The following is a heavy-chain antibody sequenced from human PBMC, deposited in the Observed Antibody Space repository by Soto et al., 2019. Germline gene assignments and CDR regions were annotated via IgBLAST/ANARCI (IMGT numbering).Heavy chain of an antibody. CDR1: GGTFSSYA. CDR3: ARDYQYYYDSSGPYDAFDI. V-gene: IGHV1-69*01. CDR2: IIPIFGTA. J-gene: IGHJ3*02. D-gene: IGHD3-22*01. Sequence: QVQLVQSGAEVKKPGSSVKVSCKASGGTFSSYAISWVRQAPGQGLEWMGGIIPIFGTANYAQKFQGRVTITADESTSTDYMELSSLRSEDTAVYYCARDYQYYYDSSGPYDAFDIWGQGTMVTVSS.